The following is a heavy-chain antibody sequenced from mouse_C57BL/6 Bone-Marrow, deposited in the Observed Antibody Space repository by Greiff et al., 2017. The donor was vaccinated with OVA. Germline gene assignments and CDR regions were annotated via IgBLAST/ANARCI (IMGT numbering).Heavy chain of an antibody. V-gene: IGHV1-53*01. CDR2: INPSNGGT. CDR3: AREEIYYGNYGSFDD. Sequence: VQLQQPGTELVKPGASVKLSCKASGYTFTSYWMHWVKQRPGQGLEWIGNINPSNGGTNYNEKFKSKATLTVDTSSSTAYMQLSSLTSEDSAVDFCAREEIYYGNYGSFDDWGQGTTLTVSS. J-gene: IGHJ2*01. D-gene: IGHD2-1*01. CDR1: GYTFTSYW.